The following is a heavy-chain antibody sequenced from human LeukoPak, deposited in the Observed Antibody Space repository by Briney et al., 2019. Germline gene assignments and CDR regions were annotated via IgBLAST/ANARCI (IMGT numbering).Heavy chain of an antibody. Sequence: PGGSLRLSCAASGFTFSSYAMSWVRQAPGKRLEWVSAISGSGGSTYYADSVKGRFTISRDNSKNTLYLQMNSLRAEDTAIYYCARDGYSYGSYADYWGQGTLVTVSS. CDR2: ISGSGGST. CDR1: GFTFSSYA. CDR3: ARDGYSYGSYADY. V-gene: IGHV3-23*01. J-gene: IGHJ4*02. D-gene: IGHD5-18*01.